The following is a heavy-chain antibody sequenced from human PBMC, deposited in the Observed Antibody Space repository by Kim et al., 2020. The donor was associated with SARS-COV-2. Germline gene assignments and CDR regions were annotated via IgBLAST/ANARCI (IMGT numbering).Heavy chain of an antibody. V-gene: IGHV4-34*01. D-gene: IGHD3-22*01. Sequence: SETLSLTCAVYGGSFSGYYWSWIRQPPGKGLEWIGEINHSGSTNYNPSLKSRVTISVDTSKNQFSLKLSSVTAADTAVYYCSRAGYYDSSGYYIHYYYYGMDVWGQGTTVTVSS. CDR2: INHSGST. J-gene: IGHJ6*02. CDR3: SRAGYYDSSGYYIHYYYYGMDV. CDR1: GGSFSGYY.